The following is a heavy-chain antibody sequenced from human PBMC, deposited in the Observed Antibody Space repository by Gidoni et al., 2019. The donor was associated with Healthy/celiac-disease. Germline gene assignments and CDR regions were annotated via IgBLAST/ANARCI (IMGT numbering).Heavy chain of an antibody. V-gene: IGHV3-15*01. J-gene: IGHJ4*02. Sequence: EVQLVESGGGLVKPGGSLRLSCAASGFTFSNAWMSWVRQAPGKGLEWVGRIKSKTDGGTTDYAAPVIGRFTISRDDSKNTLYLQMNSLKTEDTAVYYCTTDDYGDPRLYWGQGTLVTVSS. CDR1: GFTFSNAW. D-gene: IGHD4-17*01. CDR3: TTDDYGDPRLY. CDR2: IKSKTDGGTT.